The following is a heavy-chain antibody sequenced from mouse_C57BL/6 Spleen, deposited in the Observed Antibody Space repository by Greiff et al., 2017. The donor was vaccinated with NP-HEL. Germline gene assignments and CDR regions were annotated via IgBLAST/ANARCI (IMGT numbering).Heavy chain of an antibody. CDR3: ARPHSGYGSSYVAY. CDR2: ISSGSSTI. Sequence: DVQLVESGGGLVKPGGSLKLSCAASGFTFSDYGMHWVRQAPEKGLEWVAYISSGSSTIYYADTVKGRFTISRDNAKNTLFLQMTSLRSEDTAMYYCARPHSGYGSSYVAYWGQGTLVTVSA. J-gene: IGHJ3*01. CDR1: GFTFSDYG. D-gene: IGHD1-1*01. V-gene: IGHV5-17*01.